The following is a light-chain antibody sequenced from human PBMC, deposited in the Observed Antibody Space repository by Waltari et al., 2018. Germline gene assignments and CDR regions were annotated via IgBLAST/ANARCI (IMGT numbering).Light chain of an antibody. Sequence: QSALTQPASVSGSPGQSITISCTGTISDVGAYNYVSWYQQHPGKPPQLLIYAVTKRPSGVSNRFSGSKSGTTASLTISGLQAEDEAEFYCSSYTTSGTLIFGGGTKLTVL. CDR3: SSYTTSGTLI. V-gene: IGLV2-14*03. J-gene: IGLJ2*01. CDR2: AVT. CDR1: ISDVGAYNY.